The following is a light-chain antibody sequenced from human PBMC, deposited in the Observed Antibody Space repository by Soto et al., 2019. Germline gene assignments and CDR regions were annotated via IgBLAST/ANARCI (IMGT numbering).Light chain of an antibody. Sequence: DIQMTQSPSSLSSSVGDRVTITCRASQSISSYLNWYQQKPGKAPKLLIYAASSLQSGVPSRFSGSGSGTDFTLTISSLQPEDFATYYCQQSYSTPLTFGAGTKVEIX. CDR3: QQSYSTPLT. CDR1: QSISSY. CDR2: AAS. V-gene: IGKV1-39*01. J-gene: IGKJ4*01.